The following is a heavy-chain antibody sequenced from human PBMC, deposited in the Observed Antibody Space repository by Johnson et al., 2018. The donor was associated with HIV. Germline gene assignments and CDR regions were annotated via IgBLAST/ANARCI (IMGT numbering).Heavy chain of an antibody. CDR2: IKSKTDGETT. V-gene: IGHV3-15*01. Sequence: VQLVESGGGLVQPGGSLRLSCAASGFTFSNAWMSWVRQAPGKGLEWVGRIKSKTDGETTDYAAPVKGRFSIPRDDSKNTLYVQMNSLKTEDTAVYYCTTDHGSRDAFDIWGQGTMVTVSS. CDR3: TTDHGSRDAFDI. CDR1: GFTFSNAW. D-gene: IGHD1-14*01. J-gene: IGHJ3*02.